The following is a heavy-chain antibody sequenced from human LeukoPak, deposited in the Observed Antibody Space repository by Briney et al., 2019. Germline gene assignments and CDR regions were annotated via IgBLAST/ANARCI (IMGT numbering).Heavy chain of an antibody. CDR3: AKVALFSGYYPPFDY. CDR1: GFTFSNYG. V-gene: IGHV3-30*18. J-gene: IGHJ4*02. CDR2: ISYDGSNE. Sequence: GGSLRLSCTASGFTFSNYGMHWVRQAPGKGLEWGAVISYDGSNEYYADSVKGRFTISRDNSKNTLFLQMNSLRPEDTAVYHCAKVALFSGYYPPFDYWGQGTLVTVSS. D-gene: IGHD3-22*01.